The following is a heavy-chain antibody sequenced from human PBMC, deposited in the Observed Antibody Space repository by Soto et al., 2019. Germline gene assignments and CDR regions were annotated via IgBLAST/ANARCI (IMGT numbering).Heavy chain of an antibody. J-gene: IGHJ4*02. CDR2: IYYSGST. CDR1: GGSISSGGYY. V-gene: IGHV4-31*03. D-gene: IGHD3-10*01. Sequence: SETLSLTCTVSGGSISSGGYYWSWIRQHPGKGLEWIGYIYYSGSTYYNPSLKSRVTISVDTSKNQFSLKLSSVTAAVTAVYYCARDRQYYGSGSYYDYWGQGTLVTVSS. CDR3: ARDRQYYGSGSYYDY.